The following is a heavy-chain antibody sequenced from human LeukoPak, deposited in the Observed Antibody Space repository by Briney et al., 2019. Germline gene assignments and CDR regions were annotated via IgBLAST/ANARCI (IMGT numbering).Heavy chain of an antibody. CDR3: ARDQRFWSGYYVDY. CDR1: GFTFSSYA. V-gene: IGHV3-30-3*01. Sequence: GGSLRLSCAASGFTFSSYAMHWVRQAPGKGLEWVAVISYDGSNKYYADSVKGRFTISRDNSKNTLYLQMNSLRAEDTAVYYCARDQRFWSGYYVDYWGQGTLVTVSS. D-gene: IGHD3-3*01. J-gene: IGHJ4*02. CDR2: ISYDGSNK.